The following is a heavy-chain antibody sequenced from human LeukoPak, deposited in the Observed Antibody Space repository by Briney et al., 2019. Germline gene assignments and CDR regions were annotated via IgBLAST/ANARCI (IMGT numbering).Heavy chain of an antibody. Sequence: SVKVSCKASGGSFTNYAISWVRQAPGQGLEWMGGIIPIFGTANYAQKFPGRVTITADKSTRTAYMELSSLRSEDTAVYYCAKDSKSSEELTYYDFWSGYYWTYSYYYLDVWGKGTTVTVSS. J-gene: IGHJ6*03. CDR2: IIPIFGTA. CDR1: GGSFTNYA. CDR3: AKDSKSSEELTYYDFWSGYYWTYSYYYLDV. V-gene: IGHV1-69*06. D-gene: IGHD3-3*01.